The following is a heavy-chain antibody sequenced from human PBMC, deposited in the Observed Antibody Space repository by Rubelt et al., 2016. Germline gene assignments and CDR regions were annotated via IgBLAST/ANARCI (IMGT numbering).Heavy chain of an antibody. D-gene: IGHD3-3*01. CDR1: GYTFTSYY. V-gene: IGHV1-46*01. J-gene: IGHJ5*02. Sequence: QVQLVQSGAEVKKPGASVKVSCKASGYTFTSYYMHWVRQAPGQGLEWMGIINPSGGSTSYAQKFQGRVTMTRDTSTSTVYMELSSLRSEDTAVYYCARSPRYDFEDNWFDPWGQETLVTVSS. CDR3: ARSPRYDFEDNWFDP. CDR2: INPSGGST.